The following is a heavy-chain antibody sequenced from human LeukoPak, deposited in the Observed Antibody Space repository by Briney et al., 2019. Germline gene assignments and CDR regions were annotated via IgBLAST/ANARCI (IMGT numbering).Heavy chain of an antibody. CDR3: ASVKCDFWRLQWRNGPLDY. D-gene: IGHD3-3*01. CDR1: GGSISSYY. Sequence: SETLSLSCTVSGGSISSYYWSWIRQPPGKGLEWIGEINHSGSTNYNPSLKSRVTISVDTSKNQFSLKLSSVTAADTAVYYCASVKCDFWRLQWRNGPLDYWGQGTLVTVSS. V-gene: IGHV4-34*01. CDR2: INHSGST. J-gene: IGHJ4*02.